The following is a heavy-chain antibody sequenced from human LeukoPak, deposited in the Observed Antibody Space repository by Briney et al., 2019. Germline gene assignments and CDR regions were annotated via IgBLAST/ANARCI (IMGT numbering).Heavy chain of an antibody. CDR2: INTNTGNP. J-gene: IGHJ3*02. CDR1: GYTFTSYA. CDR3: ARELRVHYDSSGYISGAFDI. V-gene: IGHV7-4-1*02. Sequence: ASVKVSCRASGYTFTSYAMNWVRQAPGQGLEWMGWINTNTGNPTYAQGFTGRFVFSLDTSVSTAYLQISSLKAEDTAVYYCARELRVHYDSSGYISGAFDIWGQGTMVTVSS. D-gene: IGHD3-22*01.